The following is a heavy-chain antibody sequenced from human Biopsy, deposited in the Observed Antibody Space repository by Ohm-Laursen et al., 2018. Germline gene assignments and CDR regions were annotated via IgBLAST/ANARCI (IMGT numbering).Heavy chain of an antibody. CDR2: INPNSGAT. D-gene: IGHD3-10*01. J-gene: IGHJ4*02. CDR3: ARDPRYGYGSYFDY. Sequence: ASVKVSCKASGFSFTGYYIHWVRQAPGQGLEWMGWINPNSGATNYAQRFQGRVTMTRDTSISTAYMELSRLRSDDTAVYYCARDPRYGYGSYFDYWGQGTLVAVSS. V-gene: IGHV1-2*02. CDR1: GFSFTGYY.